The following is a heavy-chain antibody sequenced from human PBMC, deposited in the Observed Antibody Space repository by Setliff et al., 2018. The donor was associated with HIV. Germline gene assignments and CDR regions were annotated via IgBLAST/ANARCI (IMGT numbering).Heavy chain of an antibody. V-gene: IGHV1-69*05. CDR2: IIPIFGTA. D-gene: IGHD3-22*01. Sequence: ASVKVSCKASGGTFSSYAISWVRQAPGQGLEWMGGIIPIFGTANYAQKFQGRVTITTDESTSTAYMELSSLRSEDTAVYYCARDRAHYYDSSGQMPFDIWGQGTMVTVPS. J-gene: IGHJ3*02. CDR1: GGTFSSYA. CDR3: ARDRAHYYDSSGQMPFDI.